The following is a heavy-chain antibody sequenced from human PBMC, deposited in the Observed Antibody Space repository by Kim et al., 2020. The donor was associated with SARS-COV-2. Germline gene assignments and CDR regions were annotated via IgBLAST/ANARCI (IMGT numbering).Heavy chain of an antibody. CDR3: ARTGGQLDY. Sequence: STIYYADSVKGRFTISRDNAKNSLYLQMNSLRAEDTAVYYCARTGGQLDYWGQGTLVTVSS. D-gene: IGHD6-6*01. J-gene: IGHJ4*02. CDR2: STI. V-gene: IGHV3-11*01.